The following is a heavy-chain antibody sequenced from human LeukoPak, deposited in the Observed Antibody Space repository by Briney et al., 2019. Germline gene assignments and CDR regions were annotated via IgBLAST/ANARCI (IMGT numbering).Heavy chain of an antibody. D-gene: IGHD1-7*01. V-gene: IGHV3-7*01. J-gene: IGHJ5*02. CDR3: VRGTRLADR. CDR2: IKPDGSDT. CDR1: DFTFTNSW. Sequence: GGSLRLSCVASDFTFTNSWMRWVSQAPGKGLEWVADIKPDGSDTGYVDSVKGRLTISRDNAKNSLYLQMDSLRVEDTAVYYCVRGTRLADRWGQGTLVTVSS.